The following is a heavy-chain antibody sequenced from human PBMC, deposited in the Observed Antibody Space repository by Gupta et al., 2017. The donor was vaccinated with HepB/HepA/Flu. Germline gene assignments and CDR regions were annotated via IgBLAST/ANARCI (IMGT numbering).Heavy chain of an antibody. CDR3: GKGLYCSSTSCYSYYIDV. D-gene: IGHD2-2*01. Sequence: EVQLVESGGVVVQPGGSLRLSCAASGFTFDAYTMNWVREAPGKGLEWVSLISWDGGSTYYADSVKGRFTISRDNSKNSLYLQMNSLRTEDTALYYCGKGLYCSSTSCYSYYIDVWGKGTTVTVSS. CDR1: GFTFDAYT. J-gene: IGHJ6*03. V-gene: IGHV3-43*01. CDR2: ISWDGGST.